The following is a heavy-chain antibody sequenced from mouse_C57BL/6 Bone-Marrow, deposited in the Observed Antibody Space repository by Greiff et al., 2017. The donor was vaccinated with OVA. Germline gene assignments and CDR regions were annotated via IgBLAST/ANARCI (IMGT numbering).Heavy chain of an antibody. V-gene: IGHV1-49*01. CDR2: FTMYSDAT. Sequence: LVESGAELVRPGTSVKLSRNATYFSFLASAMHWVKQRPGHGLEWIGSFTMYSDATEYSENFKGKATLTANTSSSTAYMELSSLTSEDSAVYYCARSPMTDSGFAYWGQGTLVTVSA. J-gene: IGHJ3*01. D-gene: IGHD2-3*01. CDR3: ARSPMTDSGFAY. CDR1: YFSFLASA.